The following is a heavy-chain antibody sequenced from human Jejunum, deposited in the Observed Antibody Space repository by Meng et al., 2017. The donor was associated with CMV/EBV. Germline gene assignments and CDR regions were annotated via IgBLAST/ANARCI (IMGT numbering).Heavy chain of an antibody. J-gene: IGHJ4*02. V-gene: IGHV1-8*01. D-gene: IGHD6-6*01. Sequence: QVQLVQSGAEVKKPGASVKVSCKASGYSFTTYDINWVRQATGQGLEWIGWMNPNSGSTGYAQKFQGRVTMTRDTSISTAYMDLSSLTSEDTAIYYCARGFWYDSSSPDGYWGQGSLVTVSS. CDR1: GYSFTTYD. CDR2: MNPNSGST. CDR3: ARGFWYDSSSPDGY.